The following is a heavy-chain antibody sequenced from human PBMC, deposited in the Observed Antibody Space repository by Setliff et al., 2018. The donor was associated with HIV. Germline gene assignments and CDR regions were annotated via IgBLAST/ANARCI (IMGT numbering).Heavy chain of an antibody. Sequence: PGGSLRLSCAASGFTSSTYWMNWVRQAPGKGLEWVANIKQDGSEKYYVDSVKGRFTISRDNAKNSLYLQMNSLRVEDSAVYYCARSLWGFVRNAAFEIWGQGTMVTVSS. CDR2: IKQDGSEK. J-gene: IGHJ3*02. D-gene: IGHD3-16*01. V-gene: IGHV3-7*01. CDR3: ARSLWGFVRNAAFEI. CDR1: GFTSSTYW.